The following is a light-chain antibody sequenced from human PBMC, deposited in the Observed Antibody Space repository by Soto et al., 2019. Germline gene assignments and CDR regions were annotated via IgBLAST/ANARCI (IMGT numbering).Light chain of an antibody. CDR1: SSNIGAGYD. CDR3: QSYDSSVV. CDR2: CNS. Sequence: QSVLTQPPSVSGAPGQRVTISCTGSSSNIGAGYDVHWYQQLPGTAPKLLIYCNSNRPSGVPDRFSGSKSGTSASLAITGVQAEDEADYYCQSYDSSVVFGGGTKLTVL. V-gene: IGLV1-40*01. J-gene: IGLJ2*01.